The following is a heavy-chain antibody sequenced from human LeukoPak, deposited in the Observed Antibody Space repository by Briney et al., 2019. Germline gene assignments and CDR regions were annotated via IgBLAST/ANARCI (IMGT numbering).Heavy chain of an antibody. J-gene: IGHJ4*02. D-gene: IGHD3-22*01. CDR3: ARLRYYYDSSGYYYYFDY. CDR1: GFTFTTYW. Sequence: QPGGSLRLSCAASGFTFTTYWMSWVRQAPGKGLEWVANIKQDRTVKYYVDAVKGRFTSSRDNPKHKLYFQMNSWRAEHMAVYYCARLRYYYDSSGYYYYFDYWGQGTLVTVSS. V-gene: IGHV3-7*01. CDR2: IKQDRTVK.